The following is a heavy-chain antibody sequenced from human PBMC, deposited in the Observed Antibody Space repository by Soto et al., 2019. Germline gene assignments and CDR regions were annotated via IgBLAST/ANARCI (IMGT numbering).Heavy chain of an antibody. CDR1: GFTFTNYA. CDR2: ISGGGTGT. D-gene: IGHD3-22*01. Sequence: WGSLRLSCAASGFTFTNYAFHLFRHSPVKGREWVSSISGGGTGTYSADAVKGRFTISSDKSRNTVYLQMSSLRAEDTAVYYCAKGHYYDNFGNWVANQAFDYWGQGNLVTVSS. V-gene: IGHV3-23*01. CDR3: AKGHYYDNFGNWVANQAFDY. J-gene: IGHJ4*02.